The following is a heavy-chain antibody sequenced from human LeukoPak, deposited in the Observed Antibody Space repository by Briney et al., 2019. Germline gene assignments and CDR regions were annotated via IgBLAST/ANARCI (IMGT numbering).Heavy chain of an antibody. J-gene: IGHJ4*02. CDR1: GFTFSSYG. V-gene: IGHV3-30*02. CDR2: IRYDGSNK. D-gene: IGHD3-22*01. CDR3: ARGRYDSSGYYSIFDY. Sequence: PGGSLRLSCAASGFTFSSYGMHWVRQAPGKGLEWVAFIRYDGSNKYYADSVKGRFTISRDNAKNSLYLQMSSLRAEDTAVYYCARGRYDSSGYYSIFDYWGQGTLVTVSS.